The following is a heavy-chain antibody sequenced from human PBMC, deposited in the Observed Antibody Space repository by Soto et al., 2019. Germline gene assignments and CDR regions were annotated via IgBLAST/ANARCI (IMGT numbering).Heavy chain of an antibody. CDR1: GYTFTSYA. Sequence: ASVQVSCKASGYTFTSYAMHLVRQAPGQRLEWMGWINAGNGNTKYSQKFQGRVTITRDTSASTAYMELSSLRSEDTAVYYCARDVAVAGNRANYYYYGMDVWGQGTTVTVSS. D-gene: IGHD6-19*01. CDR2: INAGNGNT. CDR3: ARDVAVAGNRANYYYYGMDV. V-gene: IGHV1-3*01. J-gene: IGHJ6*02.